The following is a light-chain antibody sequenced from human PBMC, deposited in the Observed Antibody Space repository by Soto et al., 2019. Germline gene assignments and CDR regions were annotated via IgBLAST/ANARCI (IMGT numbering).Light chain of an antibody. V-gene: IGLV2-14*01. Sequence: QSALTQPASVSGSPGQSITISCTGTSSDVGGYNFVSWYQQHPGKAPRLIIYEVSSRPSGVSYRFSGSKSGNTASLTISGLQAEDEADYYCSSYTLRNTLVLFGGGTKXPV. CDR2: EVS. CDR3: SSYTLRNTLVL. CDR1: SSDVGGYNF. J-gene: IGLJ3*02.